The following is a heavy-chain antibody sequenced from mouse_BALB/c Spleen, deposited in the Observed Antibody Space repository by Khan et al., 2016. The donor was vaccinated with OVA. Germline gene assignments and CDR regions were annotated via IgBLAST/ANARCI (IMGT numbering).Heavy chain of an antibody. D-gene: IGHD1-1*02. V-gene: IGHV1S135*01. Sequence: EVQLQQSGPELMKPGASVKISCKASGYSFTTYYIHWVIQSHGTSLEWIGYIDPFSGGTTYNQKFKGKVTFSVDTSSSTAYIHLNNLTSEDSAGYYGRRDGAVDWFAYWGQGTLVTVSA. J-gene: IGHJ3*01. CDR1: GYSFTTYY. CDR2: IDPFSGGT. CDR3: RRDGAVDWFAY.